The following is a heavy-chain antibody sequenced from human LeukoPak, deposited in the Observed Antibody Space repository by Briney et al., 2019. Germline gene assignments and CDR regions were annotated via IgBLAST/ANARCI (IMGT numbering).Heavy chain of an antibody. CDR2: ISNRGSP. J-gene: IGHJ5*02. D-gene: IGHD2-15*01. Sequence: PSETLSLTCAVYGGSFSGYYWSWIRQPPGKGLEWIGSISNRGSPYYNPSLKSRVTMSVDTPNNQFSLRLSPVTAADTAVYYCVRDGGFYYTASPNSWFDPWGQGTLVTVSS. CDR1: GGSFSGYY. CDR3: VRDGGFYYTASPNSWFDP. V-gene: IGHV4-34*01.